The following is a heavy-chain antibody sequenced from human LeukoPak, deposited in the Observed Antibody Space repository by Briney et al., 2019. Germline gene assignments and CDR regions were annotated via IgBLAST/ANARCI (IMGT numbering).Heavy chain of an antibody. V-gene: IGHV5-51*01. J-gene: IGHJ4*02. CDR3: ARQIAAAGREFDY. CDR2: MNPANSDS. D-gene: IGHD6-13*01. Sequence: GESLKISCKGSGFSFSNYWIAWVRQMPGEGLEWMGIMNPANSDSRYSPSFQGQVTFSADKSISTAYLQWSSLKASDSAMYYCARQIAAAGREFDYWGQGTLVTVSS. CDR1: GFSFSNYW.